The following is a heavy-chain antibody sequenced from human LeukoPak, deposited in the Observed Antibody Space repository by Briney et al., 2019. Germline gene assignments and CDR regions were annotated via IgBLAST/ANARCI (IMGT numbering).Heavy chain of an antibody. CDR2: IDNDGSST. D-gene: IGHD6-19*01. CDR3: VGSSGWPAC. Sequence: GGSLRLSCAASGFSFNNYWMHWVRQAPGKGLEWVSRIDNDGSSTRYADSVTGRFTISRDIAKNTLYLQMNSLRADDTAVYYCVGSSGWPACWGQGTLVTVSS. CDR1: GFSFNNYW. J-gene: IGHJ4*02. V-gene: IGHV3-74*01.